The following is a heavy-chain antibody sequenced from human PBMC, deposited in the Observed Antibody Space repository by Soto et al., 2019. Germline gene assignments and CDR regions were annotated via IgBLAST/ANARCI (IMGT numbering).Heavy chain of an antibody. V-gene: IGHV1-18*01. D-gene: IGHD3-10*01. CDR2: INTHNGNT. CDR1: GYTFTTYG. CDR3: TREGSAPYYYYGMDA. Sequence: GASVKVSCKASGYTFTTYGISWVRQAPGEGLEWLGWINTHNGNTNYAQNLQGRAFMTADTSTNTAYMELRSLRSDDTAIYYCTREGSAPYYYYGMDAWGQGTTVTVSS. J-gene: IGHJ6*02.